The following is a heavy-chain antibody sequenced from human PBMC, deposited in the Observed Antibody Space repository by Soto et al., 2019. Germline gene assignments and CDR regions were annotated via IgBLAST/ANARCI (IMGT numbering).Heavy chain of an antibody. CDR1: GFTFSSYG. CDR3: ARSGIAAAGQLNYYNYYLDV. D-gene: IGHD6-13*01. Sequence: QVQLVESGGGVVQPGRSLRLSCAASGFTFSSYGMHWVRQAPGKGLEWVAVIWYDGSNKYYADSVKGRFTISRDNSKNTLYLQMNSLRAEDTALYYCARSGIAAAGQLNYYNYYLDVWGKGTTVTVSS. V-gene: IGHV3-33*01. J-gene: IGHJ6*03. CDR2: IWYDGSNK.